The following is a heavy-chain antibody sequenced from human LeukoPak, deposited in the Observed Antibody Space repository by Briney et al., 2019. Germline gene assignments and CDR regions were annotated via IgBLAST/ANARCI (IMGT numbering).Heavy chain of an antibody. V-gene: IGHV3-23*01. CDR2: ISGSGGST. CDR1: GLIFSSYA. Sequence: GGSLRLSCTTSGLIFSSYAMSWVRQAPGKGLEWVSAISGSGGSTYYADSVKGRFTISRDNSKNTLYLQMNSLRAEDTAVYYCAKAAGAYYYYYMDVWGKGTTVTVSS. CDR3: AKAAGAYYYYYMDV. J-gene: IGHJ6*03.